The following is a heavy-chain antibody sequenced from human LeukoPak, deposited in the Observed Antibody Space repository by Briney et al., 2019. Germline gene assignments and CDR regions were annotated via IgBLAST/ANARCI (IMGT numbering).Heavy chain of an antibody. CDR3: ARVSVVGGVPPLAY. D-gene: IGHD2-21*01. Sequence: PGGSLRLSCAASGFTFSSYSMNWVRQAPGKGLEWVSSISSSSSYIYYADSVKGRFTISRDNAKNSLYLQMNSLRAEDTAVYYCARVSVVGGVPPLAYGGRETLVTVSS. CDR2: ISSSSSYI. J-gene: IGHJ4*02. CDR1: GFTFSSYS. V-gene: IGHV3-21*01.